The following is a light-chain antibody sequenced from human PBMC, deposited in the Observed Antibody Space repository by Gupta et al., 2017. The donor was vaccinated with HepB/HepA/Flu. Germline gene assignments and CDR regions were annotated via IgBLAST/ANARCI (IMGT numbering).Light chain of an antibody. CDR1: SSNLGSNN. CDR3: AAGDDSRNGYV. Sequence: SVLTQPPSASGTPGQRVTISCSGSSSNLGSNNVNWYPPPPGTAPKLLIYSNNQRSSGVPDRFSGSKCGTSASLASTGLQAEDEADYYCAAGDDSRNGYVFGTGTKVTVL. V-gene: IGLV1-44*01. J-gene: IGLJ1*01. CDR2: SNN.